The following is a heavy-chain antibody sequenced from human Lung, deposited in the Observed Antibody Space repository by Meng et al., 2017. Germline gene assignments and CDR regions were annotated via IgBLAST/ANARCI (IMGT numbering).Heavy chain of an antibody. D-gene: IGHD4-17*01. CDR3: ARETLVTTKGIEH. CDR2: ISSDGSLR. V-gene: IGHV3-30*04. CDR1: GFTFTGYS. J-gene: IGHJ4*02. Sequence: VRLVESGGGLVPPGRSLRLSCAASGFTFTGYSMHWVRQAPGQGLDWLAVISSDGSLRYYADSVKGRFTISRDNSKNTLFLQMNSLRDEDTALYYCARETLVTTKGIEHWGQGTLVTVSS.